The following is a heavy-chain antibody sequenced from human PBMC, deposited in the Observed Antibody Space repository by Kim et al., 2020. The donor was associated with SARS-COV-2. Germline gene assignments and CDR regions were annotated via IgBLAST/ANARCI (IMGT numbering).Heavy chain of an antibody. CDR1: GLTLDGYA. CDR2: ISGDGKST. V-gene: IGHV3-43*02. D-gene: IGHD6-19*01. Sequence: GGSLRLSCAASGLTLDGYAMHWVRQAPGRGLEWVSLISGDGKSTYYADSVKGRFTISRDNSKSSLYLQMHSLRTEDTALYYCANDIYSSGWYGGYFEHWGQGTLVTVPS. CDR3: ANDIYSSGWYGGYFEH. J-gene: IGHJ4*02.